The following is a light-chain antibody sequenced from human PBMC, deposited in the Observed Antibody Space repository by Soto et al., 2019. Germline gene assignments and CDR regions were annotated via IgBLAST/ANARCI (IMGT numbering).Light chain of an antibody. V-gene: IGKV3-20*01. CDR3: QRYDISPFP. CDR2: GAS. CDR1: QSVSSTY. J-gene: IGKJ2*01. Sequence: EIVLTQSPGTLYLSPGERATLSCRASQSVSSTYLAWYQQKPGQAPRLLLYGASIRPTGIPDRFSGSGSGTHFTLTISRQEPEEFAVYYCQRYDISPFPFGQGTKLEIK.